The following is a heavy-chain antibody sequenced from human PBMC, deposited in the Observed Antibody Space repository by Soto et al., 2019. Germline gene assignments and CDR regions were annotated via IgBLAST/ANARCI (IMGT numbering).Heavy chain of an antibody. D-gene: IGHD2-15*01. CDR1: GASISSTNW. V-gene: IGHV4-4*02. CDR3: ASMPPRIVVVVLPIPT. J-gene: IGHJ4*02. Sequence: QVQLQESGPRLVKPSGTLSLTCAVSGASISSTNWWTWVRQPPGKGLEWIGEIYHTGSTKYNPSLKSLVTISLDKSNNQFSLKLSSVTAADTAVYYCASMPPRIVVVVLPIPTWGQGTLVTVSS. CDR2: IYHTGST.